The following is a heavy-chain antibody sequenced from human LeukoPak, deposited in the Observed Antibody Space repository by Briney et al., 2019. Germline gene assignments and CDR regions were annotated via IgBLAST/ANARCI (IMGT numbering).Heavy chain of an antibody. D-gene: IGHD1-26*01. CDR3: AREIVGTPWVDY. CDR1: GGTFSSYT. CDR2: IIPIFGTV. Sequence: SVKVSCKASGGTFSSYTISWVRQAPGQGLEWMGGIIPIFGTVNYAQKFQGRVTITADESTSTAYMELSSLRSEDAAVYYCAREIVGTPWVDYWGQGTLVTVSS. J-gene: IGHJ4*02. V-gene: IGHV1-69*13.